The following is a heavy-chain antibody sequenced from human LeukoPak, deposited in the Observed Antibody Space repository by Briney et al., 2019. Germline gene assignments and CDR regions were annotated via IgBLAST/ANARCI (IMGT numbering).Heavy chain of an antibody. CDR3: AKDFPYSYGFDAFDI. J-gene: IGHJ3*02. V-gene: IGHV3-30*02. Sequence: AGGSLRLSCAASGFTFSSYGMHWVRQAPGKGLEWVAFIRYDGSNKYYADSVKGRFTISRDNSKNTLYLQMNSLRAEDTAVYYCAKDFPYSYGFDAFDIWGQGTMVTVSS. CDR1: GFTFSSYG. D-gene: IGHD5-18*01. CDR2: IRYDGSNK.